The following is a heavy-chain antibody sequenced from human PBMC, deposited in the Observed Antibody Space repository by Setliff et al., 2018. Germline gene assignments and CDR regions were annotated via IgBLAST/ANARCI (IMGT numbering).Heavy chain of an antibody. CDR3: ARHVGSRGRGYNYYYYMDV. Sequence: PSETLSLTCTVSGASITTSNSFWGWIRQPPGKGLEWIGSTYYNGDAYYNPSLKSRVTMSVDTSRNQFSLKLSSVTAADTAVYYCARHVGSRGRGYNYYYYMDVWGKGTTVTVSS. V-gene: IGHV4-39*01. D-gene: IGHD3-10*01. CDR2: TYYNGDA. CDR1: GASITTSNSF. J-gene: IGHJ6*03.